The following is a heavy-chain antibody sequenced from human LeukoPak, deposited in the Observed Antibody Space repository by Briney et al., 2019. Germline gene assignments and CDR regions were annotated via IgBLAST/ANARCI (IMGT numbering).Heavy chain of an antibody. D-gene: IGHD3-9*01. CDR3: SRSYHDILTGYFLPEGDNAFDL. Sequence: ASVKVSCKASGYTFTSYYMHWVRQAPGQGLEWMGIINPSGGSTSYAQKFQGRVTMTIDTSTNTAYMELRSLRYDDTAFYYCSRSYHDILTGYFLPEGDNAFDLWGPGTKVIVSS. CDR2: INPSGGST. V-gene: IGHV1-46*01. CDR1: GYTFTSYY. J-gene: IGHJ3*01.